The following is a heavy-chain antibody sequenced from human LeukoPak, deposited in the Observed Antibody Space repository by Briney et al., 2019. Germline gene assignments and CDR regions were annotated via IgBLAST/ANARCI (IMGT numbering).Heavy chain of an antibody. CDR3: LRDWGTHSSGFFDY. Sequence: GGSLRLSCAASGFTFSSYSMKWVRQAPGKGLEWVSTVSSSSSDIYYADSVKGRFTISRDNAKNSLFLQMNSLRAEDTAVYYCLRDWGTHSSGFFDYWGQGTLVTVSS. CDR2: VSSSSSDI. J-gene: IGHJ4*02. CDR1: GFTFSSYS. D-gene: IGHD3-22*01. V-gene: IGHV3-21*01.